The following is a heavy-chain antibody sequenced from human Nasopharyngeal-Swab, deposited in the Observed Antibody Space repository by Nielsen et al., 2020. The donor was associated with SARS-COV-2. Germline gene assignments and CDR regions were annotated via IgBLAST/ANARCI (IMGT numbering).Heavy chain of an antibody. Sequence: ASVKVSCKASGYTFTGYYMHWVRQAPGQGLEWMGWINPNSGGTNYAQKFQGRVTMTRDTSISTAYMELSRLRSDDTAVYYCARGLAAATYYWFDPWGQGTLVTVSS. V-gene: IGHV1-2*02. CDR1: GYTFTGYY. CDR3: ARGLAAATYYWFDP. D-gene: IGHD2-15*01. CDR2: INPNSGGT. J-gene: IGHJ5*02.